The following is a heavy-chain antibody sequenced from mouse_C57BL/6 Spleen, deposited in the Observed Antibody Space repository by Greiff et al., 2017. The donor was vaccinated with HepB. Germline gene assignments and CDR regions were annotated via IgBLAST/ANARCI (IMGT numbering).Heavy chain of an antibody. D-gene: IGHD1-1*01. V-gene: IGHV1-52*01. Sequence: QVQLKQPGAELVRPGSSVKLSCKASGYTFTSYWMHWVKQRPIQGLEWIGNIDPSDSETHYNQKFKDKATLTVDKSSSTAYMQLSSLTSEDSAVYYCARIYYYGSYYAMDYWGQGTSVTVSS. CDR2: IDPSDSET. CDR1: GYTFTSYW. J-gene: IGHJ4*01. CDR3: ARIYYYGSYYAMDY.